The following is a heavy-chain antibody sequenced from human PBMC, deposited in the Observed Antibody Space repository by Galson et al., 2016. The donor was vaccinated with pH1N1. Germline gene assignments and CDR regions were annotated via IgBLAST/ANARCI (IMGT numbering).Heavy chain of an antibody. J-gene: IGHJ4*02. V-gene: IGHV3-30*02. CDR3: ARDPQGYYGDYVGFHY. CDR1: GFTFSSYN. D-gene: IGHD4-17*01. Sequence: SLRLSCAASGFTFSSYNMNWVRQAPGKGPEWVAFIRFDGSNRKYASSLKGRFTISRDNSKNTLYLQMDSLRTEDTALYYCARDPQGYYGDYVGFHYWGQGTLVTVSS. CDR2: IRFDGSNR.